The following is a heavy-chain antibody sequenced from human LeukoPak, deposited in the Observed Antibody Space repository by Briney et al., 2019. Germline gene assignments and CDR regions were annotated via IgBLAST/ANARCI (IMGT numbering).Heavy chain of an antibody. CDR3: ARDLRGGLGAPSSIGY. J-gene: IGHJ4*02. V-gene: IGHV3-11*01. D-gene: IGHD1-26*01. Sequence: PGGSLRLSCAASGFTFSDYYMSWIRQAPGKGLEWVSYISSSGSTIYYADSVKGRFSIPRHHAQNPLYLQMNSLRAEDTAVYYCARDLRGGLGAPSSIGYWGQGTLVTVSS. CDR1: GFTFSDYY. CDR2: ISSSGSTI.